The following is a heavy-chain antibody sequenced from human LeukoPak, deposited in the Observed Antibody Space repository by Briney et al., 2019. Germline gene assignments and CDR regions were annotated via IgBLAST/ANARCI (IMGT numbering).Heavy chain of an antibody. V-gene: IGHV4-30-2*01. CDR3: ARGTERASWFDP. J-gene: IGHJ5*02. CDR1: GGSISSGGYS. Sequence: PSETLSLTCAVSGGSISSGGYSWSWIRQPPGKGLEWIGYIYHSGSTYYSPSLKSRVTISVDRSKNQFSLKLSSVTAADTAVYYCARGTERASWFDPWGQGTLVTVSP. CDR2: IYHSGST. D-gene: IGHD1-1*01.